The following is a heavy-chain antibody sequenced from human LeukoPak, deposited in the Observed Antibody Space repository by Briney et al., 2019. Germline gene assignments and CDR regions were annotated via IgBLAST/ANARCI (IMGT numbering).Heavy chain of an antibody. CDR3: AREPPCY. J-gene: IGHJ4*02. CDR2: IYTNGGA. V-gene: IGHV4-61*02. CDR1: GGSVTSGNYY. Sequence: SQTLSLTCTVSGGSVTSGNYYWNWIRQPAGKGLEWIGRIYTNGGASYNPSLKSRVTISIDASKNQFSLKLSSVTAADTTVYYCAREPPCYWGQGILVTVSS.